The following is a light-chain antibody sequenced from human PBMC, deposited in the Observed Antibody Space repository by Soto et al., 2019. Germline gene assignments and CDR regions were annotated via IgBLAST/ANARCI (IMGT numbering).Light chain of an antibody. CDR2: GAS. CDR1: QSVSSR. Sequence: EVVMTQSPATLSVSPVERDTLSCRASQSVSSRLAWYHQKPGQSPRLLIYGASTRATGIPDRFSGSGSGTDFTLTVSRLEPEDFAVYYCQQYGSSRKFGQGTKVDIK. CDR3: QQYGSSRK. V-gene: IGKV3-20*01. J-gene: IGKJ1*01.